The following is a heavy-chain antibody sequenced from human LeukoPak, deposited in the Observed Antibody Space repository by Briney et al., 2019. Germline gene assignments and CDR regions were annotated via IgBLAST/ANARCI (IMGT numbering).Heavy chain of an antibody. J-gene: IGHJ4*02. CDR3: AKRATSGLYYFDY. Sequence: GGAVRVSCAACGFTSSMYGMSWVGQAPGKGLEGVASITNGGDNRYYADFVEGRFTIYRDNSKNTLHLQMTTLRAEDTAISFCAKRATSGLYYFDYWGQGTLVTVSS. CDR1: GFTSSMYG. CDR2: ITNGGDNR. D-gene: IGHD3-10*01. V-gene: IGHV3-23*01.